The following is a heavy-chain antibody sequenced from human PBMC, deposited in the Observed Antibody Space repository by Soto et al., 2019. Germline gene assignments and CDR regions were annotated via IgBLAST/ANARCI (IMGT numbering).Heavy chain of an antibody. Sequence: QVQLVQSGAEVKKPGSSVKVSCKASGGTFSSYAISWVRQAPGLGLEWMGGIIPIFGTANYAQKFQGRVTITADESTSTAYMELSSLRSEDTAVYYCARDPHYYDSSGQPENWFDPWGQGTLVTVSS. D-gene: IGHD3-22*01. CDR2: IIPIFGTA. J-gene: IGHJ5*02. V-gene: IGHV1-69*01. CDR3: ARDPHYYDSSGQPENWFDP. CDR1: GGTFSSYA.